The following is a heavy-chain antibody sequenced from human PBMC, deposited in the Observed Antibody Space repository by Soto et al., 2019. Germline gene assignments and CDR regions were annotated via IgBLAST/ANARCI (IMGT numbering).Heavy chain of an antibody. CDR2: IFSSGES. D-gene: IGHD3-10*01. Sequence: GGSLRLSCAASGFTVSSTYMSWVRQAPGKGLEWVSIIFSSGESFYADSVKGRFTISRDSSDNTVYLQMNSLKAEDTAVYYCARGGIGMVRTFDHWGQGALVTVSS. CDR1: GFTVSSTY. J-gene: IGHJ4*02. V-gene: IGHV3-53*01. CDR3: ARGGIGMVRTFDH.